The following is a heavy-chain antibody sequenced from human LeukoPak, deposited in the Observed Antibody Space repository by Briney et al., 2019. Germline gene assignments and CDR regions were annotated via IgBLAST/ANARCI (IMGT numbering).Heavy chain of an antibody. Sequence: GGSLRLSCAASGFTFSSYAMHWVRQAPGKGLEWVAVISYDGSNKYYADSVKGRFTISRDNSKNTLYLQMNSLRAVDTAVYYCARALGGWGQGTLVTVSS. D-gene: IGHD3-10*01. V-gene: IGHV3-30-3*01. CDR1: GFTFSSYA. CDR3: ARALGG. CDR2: ISYDGSNK. J-gene: IGHJ4*02.